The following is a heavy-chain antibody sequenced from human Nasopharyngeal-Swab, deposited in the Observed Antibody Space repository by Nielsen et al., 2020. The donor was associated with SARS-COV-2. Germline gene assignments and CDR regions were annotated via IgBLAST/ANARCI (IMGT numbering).Heavy chain of an antibody. V-gene: IGHV6-1*01. CDR2: THYRSEWYN. Sequence: SQTLSLTCAISGDSVSNDRVAWNWIRQSPSRGLEWLGRTHYRSEWYNDYAVSVKSRITIKPDPSTNQFSLQLNSVTPEDTAVYYCARDEGAHNSWGQGTLVTVSS. CDR1: GDSVSNDRVA. CDR3: ARDEGAHNS. J-gene: IGHJ4*02. D-gene: IGHD3-16*01.